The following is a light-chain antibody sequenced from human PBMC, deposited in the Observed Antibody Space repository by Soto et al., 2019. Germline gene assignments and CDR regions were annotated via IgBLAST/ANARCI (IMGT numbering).Light chain of an antibody. J-gene: IGKJ4*01. CDR3: QQYGDWPLT. V-gene: IGKV3-15*01. Sequence: EIVLTQSPATLSVSPGERATLSCRASQSVGNNFAWYQQKPGQAPRLLIFATSTRATGVPARFSGSGSGTEFPLTISSLQSEDCAVYYCQQYGDWPLTFGGGAKVEIE. CDR2: ATS. CDR1: QSVGNN.